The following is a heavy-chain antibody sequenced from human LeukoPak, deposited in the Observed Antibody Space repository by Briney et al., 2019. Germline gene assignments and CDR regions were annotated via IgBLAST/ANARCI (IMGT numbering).Heavy chain of an antibody. D-gene: IGHD5-18*01. J-gene: IGHJ4*02. CDR2: IYTSGST. Sequence: SETLSLTCTVSGGSISSGSYYWSWIRQPAGKGLEWIGRIYTSGSTNYNPSLKSRVTISVDTSKNQFSLKLSSVTAADTAVYYCARDSYGYAYWGQGTLVTVSS. V-gene: IGHV4-61*02. CDR1: GGSISSGSYY. CDR3: ARDSYGYAY.